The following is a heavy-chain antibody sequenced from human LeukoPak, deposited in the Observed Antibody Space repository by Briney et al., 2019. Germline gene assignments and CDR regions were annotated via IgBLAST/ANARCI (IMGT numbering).Heavy chain of an antibody. D-gene: IGHD5-24*01. Sequence: GGSLRLSCAASGFTFGDYWMHWVRQPPGKGLVWVSRINGDERSRAYADSVKGRFTISRDNSKNTLYLQMNSLRAEDTAVYYCAKLPERWLQFYYFDYWGQGTLVTVSS. CDR1: GFTFGDYW. V-gene: IGHV3-74*01. CDR2: INGDERSR. CDR3: AKLPERWLQFYYFDY. J-gene: IGHJ4*02.